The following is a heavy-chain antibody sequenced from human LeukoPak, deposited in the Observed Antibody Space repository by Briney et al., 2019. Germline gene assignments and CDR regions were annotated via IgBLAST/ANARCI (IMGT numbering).Heavy chain of an antibody. CDR3: ARASKIERAFDI. CDR1: GGSISSGDYY. CDR2: IYYSGST. J-gene: IGHJ3*02. V-gene: IGHV4-30-4*08. Sequence: SQTLSLTCTVSGGSISSGDYYWSWIRQPPGKGLEWIGYIYYSGSTYYNPSLKSRVTISVDTSKNQFSLKLSSVTAADAAVYYCARASKIERAFDIWGQGTMVTVSS.